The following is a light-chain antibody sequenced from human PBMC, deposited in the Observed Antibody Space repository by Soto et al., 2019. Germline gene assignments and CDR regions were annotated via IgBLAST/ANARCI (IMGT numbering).Light chain of an antibody. CDR1: QSVSSN. CDR2: GAS. CDR3: QQYNNWPRNT. Sequence: EIVMTQSPATLSVSPWERATLSCRSSQSVSSNLAWYQQKPGQAPRLLIYGASTRATGIPARFSGSGSGTEFTLTISSLQSEDFAVYYCQQYNNWPRNTFGQGTKVDI. J-gene: IGKJ1*01. V-gene: IGKV3-15*01.